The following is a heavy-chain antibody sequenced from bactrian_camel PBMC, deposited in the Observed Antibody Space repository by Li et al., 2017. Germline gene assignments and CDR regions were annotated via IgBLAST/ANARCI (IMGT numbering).Heavy chain of an antibody. Sequence: DVQLVESGGGSVQAGGSLRLSCTASGLTDSNFCMGWVRQAPGKEREPVASSSPGTGRTYYADSVKGRFTISQDNAKNTVYLQMNSLKPEDTAMYYCAARGPYCYTKLSVRDFTYWGQGTQVTVS. J-gene: IGHJ6*01. CDR2: SSPGTGRT. V-gene: IGHV3S40*01. CDR1: GLTDSNFC. D-gene: IGHD2*01. CDR3: AARGPYCYTKLSVRDFTY.